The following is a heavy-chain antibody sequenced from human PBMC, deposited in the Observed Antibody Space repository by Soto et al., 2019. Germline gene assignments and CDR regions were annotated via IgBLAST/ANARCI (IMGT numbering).Heavy chain of an antibody. J-gene: IGHJ3*02. CDR2: IYYSGST. CDR3: ARDSEDVVEGGAFDI. D-gene: IGHD5-12*01. Sequence: SETLSLTCTVSGGSISSGGYYWSWIRQHPGKGLEWIGYIYYSGSTYYNPSLKSRVTISVDTSKNQFSLKLSSVTAADTAVYYCARDSEDVVEGGAFDIWGQGTMVTVSS. V-gene: IGHV4-31*03. CDR1: GGSISSGGYY.